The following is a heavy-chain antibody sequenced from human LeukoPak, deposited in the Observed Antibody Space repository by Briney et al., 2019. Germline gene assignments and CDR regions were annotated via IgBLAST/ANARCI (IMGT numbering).Heavy chain of an antibody. CDR3: ARATYCGGDCQYYSDY. D-gene: IGHD2-21*02. Sequence: SETLSLTCTVSGGSITRYYWSWIRQPPGKGLEWIGYMYYSGSTNYNPSLKSRVTISVDTSKNQFSLKLTSVTAADTAVYYCARATYCGGDCQYYSDYWGQGTLVTVSS. V-gene: IGHV4-59*01. CDR2: MYYSGST. CDR1: GGSITRYY. J-gene: IGHJ4*02.